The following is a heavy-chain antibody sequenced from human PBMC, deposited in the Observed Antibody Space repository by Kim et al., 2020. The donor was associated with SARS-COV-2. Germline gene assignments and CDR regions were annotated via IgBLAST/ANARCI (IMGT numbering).Heavy chain of an antibody. D-gene: IGHD2-15*01. Sequence: GGSLRLSCAASGFTFSSYAMHWVRQAPGKGLEWVAVISYDGSNKYYADSVKGRFTISRDNSKNTLYLQMNSLRAEDTAVYYCARDEDIVVVVAATEKFSRYYGMDVWGHGTTVTVSS. CDR2: ISYDGSNK. CDR1: GFTFSSYA. J-gene: IGHJ6*02. V-gene: IGHV3-30*04. CDR3: ARDEDIVVVVAATEKFSRYYGMDV.